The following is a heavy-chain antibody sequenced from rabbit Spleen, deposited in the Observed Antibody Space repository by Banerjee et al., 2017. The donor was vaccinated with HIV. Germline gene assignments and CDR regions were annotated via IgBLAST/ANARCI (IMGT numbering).Heavy chain of an antibody. CDR2: IYPDGIGST. CDR1: GFSFSTAYY. Sequence: QEQLEESGGDMVKPGASLTLTCTASGFSFSTAYYICWVRQAPGKGLEWIGCIYPDGIGSTAYASWAKGRFTISKTSSTTMTLQMTSLSAADTATYFCARDGAGGSYFALWGPGTLVTVS. D-gene: IGHD8-1*01. J-gene: IGHJ4*01. CDR3: ARDGAGGSYFAL. V-gene: IGHV1S45*01.